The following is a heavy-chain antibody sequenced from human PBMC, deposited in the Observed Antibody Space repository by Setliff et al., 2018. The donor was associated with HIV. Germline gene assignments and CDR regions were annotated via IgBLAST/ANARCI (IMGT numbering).Heavy chain of an antibody. CDR1: GYTFTSYY. CDR2: INPSGGGT. V-gene: IGHV1-46*01. D-gene: IGHD3-9*01. J-gene: IGHJ4*02. Sequence: GASVKVSCKASGYTFTSYYMHWVRQAPGRGLEWMGIINPSGGGTSNAQKFQGRITLPRDTSTNTVYMELRSLRSDDTAVYYCARAPMTYYDILTGFSNWGQGTLVTVSS. CDR3: ARAPMTYYDILTGFSN.